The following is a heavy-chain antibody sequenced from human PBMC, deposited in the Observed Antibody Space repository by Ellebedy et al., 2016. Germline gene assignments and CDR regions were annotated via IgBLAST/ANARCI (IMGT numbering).Heavy chain of an antibody. CDR2: IYPNSGAT. CDR1: GYSFSTYY. CDR3: ARDNHAWSFDF. D-gene: IGHD3-16*01. V-gene: IGHV1-46*04. J-gene: IGHJ4*02. Sequence: ASVKVSCKASGYSFSTYYIHWVRQAPGQGFEWMGRIYPNSGATIHAQRLQGRVTLTTDTSTSTVYMELSSLRSDDTAVYYCARDNHAWSFDFWGQGTLVTVSS.